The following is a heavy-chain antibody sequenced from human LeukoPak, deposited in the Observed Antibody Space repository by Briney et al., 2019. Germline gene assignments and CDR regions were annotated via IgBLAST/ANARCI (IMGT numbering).Heavy chain of an antibody. J-gene: IGHJ4*02. Sequence: QPGRSLRLSCAASGFIFRNYGMYWVRRAPGKGLEWVAVIWHDGSAEFYADSVKGRFSISRDDSKNTVYLQMNSLRVEDTALYYCARDSRGGWSGYFDLWGQGIVVTVSS. CDR3: ARDSRGGWSGYFDL. V-gene: IGHV3-33*07. CDR2: IWHDGSAE. CDR1: GFIFRNYG. D-gene: IGHD6-19*01.